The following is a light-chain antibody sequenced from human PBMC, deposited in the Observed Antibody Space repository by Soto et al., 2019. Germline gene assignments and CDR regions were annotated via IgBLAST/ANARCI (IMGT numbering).Light chain of an antibody. CDR1: QYVGTR. Sequence: EIVLTQSPATLSSSPGETATLSCRASQYVGTRLAWYQHKPGQAPRLLIYAASTRATGIPVRFSGSGSETEFTLTISSLQSEDSALYYCHQYNNWPWTVGQGTKVDI. J-gene: IGKJ1*01. CDR3: HQYNNWPWT. V-gene: IGKV3-15*01. CDR2: AAS.